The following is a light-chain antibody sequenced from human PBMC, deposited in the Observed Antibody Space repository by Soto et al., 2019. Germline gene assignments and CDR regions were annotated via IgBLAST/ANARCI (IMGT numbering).Light chain of an antibody. CDR3: SSYRSSSTYV. CDR2: GVT. Sequence: QSVLTQPASVSGSPGQSITISCTGTSSDVGSYNYVSWYQQHPGQAPKLMIYGVTNRASGVPDRFSASKSGNTASLTISGLQAGDEADYYCSSYRSSSTYVFGTGTKVTVL. V-gene: IGLV2-14*01. CDR1: SSDVGSYNY. J-gene: IGLJ1*01.